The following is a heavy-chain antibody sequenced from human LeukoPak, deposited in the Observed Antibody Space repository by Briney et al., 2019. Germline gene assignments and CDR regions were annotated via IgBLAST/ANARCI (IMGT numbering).Heavy chain of an antibody. CDR3: AKEGPSVPFDY. J-gene: IGHJ4*02. Sequence: PGGSLRLSCAGSGFTFSSYSMNWVRQAPGKGLEWVSSITSSNNYIYYADSMKGRFTISRDNSKNTLYLQMNSLRAEDTAVYYCAKEGPSVPFDYWGQGTLVTVSS. CDR1: GFTFSSYS. CDR2: ITSSNNYI. D-gene: IGHD2-2*01. V-gene: IGHV3-21*04.